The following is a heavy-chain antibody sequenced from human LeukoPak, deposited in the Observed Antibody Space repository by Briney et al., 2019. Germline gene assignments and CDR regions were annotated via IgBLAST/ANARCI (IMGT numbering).Heavy chain of an antibody. V-gene: IGHV4-31*03. CDR1: GGSISSGGYY. CDR2: IYYSGST. CDR3: ARSGLRWNYVDY. J-gene: IGHJ4*02. D-gene: IGHD3-10*01. Sequence: PSETLSLTCTVSGGSISSGGYYWSWIRQHPGKGLEWIGYIYYSGSTYYNPSLKSRVTISVDTSKNQFSLKLSSVTAADTAVYYCARSGLRWNYVDYWGQGTLVTVSS.